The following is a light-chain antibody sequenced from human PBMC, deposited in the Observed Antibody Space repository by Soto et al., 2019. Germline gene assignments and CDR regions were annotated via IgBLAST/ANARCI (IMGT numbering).Light chain of an antibody. CDR2: GAS. CDR1: QSLSIGS. V-gene: IGKV3-20*01. CDR3: QQYGPSPLT. J-gene: IGKJ3*01. Sequence: EIVLTQSPDTLSLSPGERATLFCRASQSLSIGSLAWYQQKPGQAPRLLIYGASTRVTDTPDRFSGSGSGTDFTLTISRLEPEDFAVYSCQQYGPSPLTFGPGTKVDIK.